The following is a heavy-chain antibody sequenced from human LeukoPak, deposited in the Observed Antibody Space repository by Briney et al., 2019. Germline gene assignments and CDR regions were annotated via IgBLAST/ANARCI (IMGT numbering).Heavy chain of an antibody. V-gene: IGHV4-39*07. Sequence: SSETLSLTCTVSGGSIRSSYYYWGWIRQPPGKVLEWIGSIYDSGSTYYNPSLKSRVTISVDTSKNQFSLKLSSVTAADTAVYYCARITIFGVVINLWGQGTLVTVSS. CDR1: GGSIRSSYYY. CDR3: ARITIFGVVINL. J-gene: IGHJ4*02. D-gene: IGHD3-3*01. CDR2: IYDSGST.